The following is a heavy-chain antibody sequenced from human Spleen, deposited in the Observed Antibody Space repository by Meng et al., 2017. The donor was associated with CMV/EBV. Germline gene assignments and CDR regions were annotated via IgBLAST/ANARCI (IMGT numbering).Heavy chain of an antibody. V-gene: IGHV3-9*01. CDR1: GFTFDDHA. CDR2: ISWDSDGI. Sequence: LACAASGFTFDDHAIHWVRQPPGKGLEWVSSISWDSDGIDYADSVKGRFTISRDNGRNSLYLQMSSLRVEDTALYYCAKGHDFPYYYYGMDIWGQGTTVTVS. D-gene: IGHD3/OR15-3a*01. CDR3: AKGHDFPYYYYGMDI. J-gene: IGHJ6*02.